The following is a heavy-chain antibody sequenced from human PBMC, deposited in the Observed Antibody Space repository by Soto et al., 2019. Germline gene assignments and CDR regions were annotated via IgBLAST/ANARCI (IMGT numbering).Heavy chain of an antibody. J-gene: IGHJ6*03. CDR1: GGSISSYY. D-gene: IGHD2-21*01. CDR3: ARDKGYCGGDCYSGGYYYYMDV. CDR2: IYYSGST. V-gene: IGHV4-59*01. Sequence: SETLSLTCTVSGGSISSYYWSWIRQPPGKGLEWIGYIYYSGSTNYNPSLKSRVTISVDTSKNQFSLKLSSVTAADTAVYYCARDKGYCGGDCYSGGYYYYMDVWGKGTTVIVSS.